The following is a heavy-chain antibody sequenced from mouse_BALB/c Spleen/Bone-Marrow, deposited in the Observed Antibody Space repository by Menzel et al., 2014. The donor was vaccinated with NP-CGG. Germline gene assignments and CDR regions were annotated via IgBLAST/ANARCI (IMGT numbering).Heavy chain of an antibody. CDR2: INPGSGGT. D-gene: IGHD2-14*01. CDR1: GYAFTNYL. V-gene: IGHV1-54*01. CDR3: ARGDYRYDGFAY. Sequence: QVQLQQSGAELVMPGTSVKASCKASGYAFTNYLIEWVKQRPGQGLEWIGVINPGSGGTNYNEKFKGKATLTADKSSSTAYMQLSSLTSDDSAVYFCARGDYRYDGFAYWGQGTLVTVSA. J-gene: IGHJ3*01.